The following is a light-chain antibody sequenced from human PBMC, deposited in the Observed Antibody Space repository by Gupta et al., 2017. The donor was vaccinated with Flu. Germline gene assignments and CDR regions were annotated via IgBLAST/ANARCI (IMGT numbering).Light chain of an antibody. CDR2: GAS. J-gene: IGKJ2*01. Sequence: EIVLTQSPATLSLSPGERATLSCRANQTVSSYLAWYRQKPGQAPRLLIYGASTRAPGIPARFSGSGSGTDFTLTISSLAPEDFAVYYCQQRSGWYTFGQGTRVEIK. V-gene: IGKV3-11*01. CDR3: QQRSGWYT. CDR1: QTVSSY.